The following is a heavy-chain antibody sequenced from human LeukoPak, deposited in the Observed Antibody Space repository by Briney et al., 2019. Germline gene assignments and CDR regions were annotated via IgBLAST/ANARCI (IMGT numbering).Heavy chain of an antibody. CDR3: ARDWQYYAFNI. J-gene: IGHJ3*02. D-gene: IGHD2/OR15-2a*01. V-gene: IGHV3-30-3*01. CDR2: ISYDGSNK. Sequence: PGGSLRLSCAASGFTFSSYAMHWVRQAPGKGLEWVAVISYDGSNKYYADSVKGRFTISRDNAKNSLYLQMNSLRAEDTAVYYCARDWQYYAFNIWGQGTMVTVSS. CDR1: GFTFSSYA.